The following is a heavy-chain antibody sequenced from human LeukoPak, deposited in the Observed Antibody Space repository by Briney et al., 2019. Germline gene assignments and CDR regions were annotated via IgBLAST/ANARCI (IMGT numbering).Heavy chain of an antibody. J-gene: IGHJ4*02. D-gene: IGHD2-2*01. CDR1: GYTFTGYY. Sequence: GASVKVSCKASGYTFTGYYMHWVRQAPGQGLEWMGWINPNSGGTNYAQKFQGRVTMTRDTSISTAYMGLSRLRSDDTAVYYCARGPFYCSSTSCFPYFDYWGQGTLVSVSS. V-gene: IGHV1-2*02. CDR3: ARGPFYCSSTSCFPYFDY. CDR2: INPNSGGT.